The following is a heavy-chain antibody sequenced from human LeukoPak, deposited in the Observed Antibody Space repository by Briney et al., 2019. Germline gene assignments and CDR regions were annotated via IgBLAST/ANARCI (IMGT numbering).Heavy chain of an antibody. J-gene: IGHJ6*03. CDR3: ARGSYMDV. CDR2: ISGSGGGT. V-gene: IGHV3-23*01. CDR1: GFTYSSYA. Sequence: VGSLRLSCAASGFTYSSYAMSWVRQAPGKGLEWVSGISGSGGGTYYADSVKGRFTISRDNSKNTLYLQMNSLRAEDTAVYYCARGSYMDVWGKGTTVTVSS.